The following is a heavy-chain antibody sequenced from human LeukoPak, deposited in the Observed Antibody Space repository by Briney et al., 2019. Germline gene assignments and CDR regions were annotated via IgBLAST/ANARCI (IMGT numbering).Heavy chain of an antibody. CDR3: ARERPYYHDSSGYWGFDYYYYMDV. V-gene: IGHV4-34*01. J-gene: IGHJ6*03. CDR2: INHSGST. D-gene: IGHD3-22*01. Sequence: SETLSLTCAVYGGSFSGYYWSWIRHPPGKGLEWIGEINHSGSTNYNPSLKSRVTISVDTSKNQFSLKLSSVTAADTAVYYCARERPYYHDSSGYWGFDYYYYMDVWGKGTTVTVSS. CDR1: GGSFSGYY.